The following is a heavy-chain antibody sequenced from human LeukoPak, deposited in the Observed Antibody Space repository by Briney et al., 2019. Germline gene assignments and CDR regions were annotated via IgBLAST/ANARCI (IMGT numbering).Heavy chain of an antibody. D-gene: IGHD2-21*02. J-gene: IGHJ4*02. CDR2: ISYDGSNK. CDR1: GFTFSSYA. V-gene: IGHV3-30*14. Sequence: AGGSLRLSCAASGFTFSSYAMHWVRQAPGKGLEWVAVISYDGSNKYYADSVKGRFTISRDNSKNTLYLQMNSLRAEDTAVYYCARAYCGGDCYSFTFDYWGQGTLVTVSS. CDR3: ARAYCGGDCYSFTFDY.